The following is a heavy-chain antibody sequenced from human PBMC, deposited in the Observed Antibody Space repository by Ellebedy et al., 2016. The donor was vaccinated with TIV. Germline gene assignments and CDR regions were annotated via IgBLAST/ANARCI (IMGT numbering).Heavy chain of an antibody. CDR3: ARGLSGGNRLYYGMDV. CDR2: INAGNGNT. V-gene: IGHV1-3*01. CDR1: GYTFTSYA. Sequence: ASVKVSCKASGYTFTSYAMHWVRQAPGQRLEWMGWINAGNGNTKYSQKFQGRVTITRDTSASTAYMELSSLRSEDTAVYYCARGLSGGNRLYYGMDVWGQGTTVTVSS. J-gene: IGHJ6*02. D-gene: IGHD4-23*01.